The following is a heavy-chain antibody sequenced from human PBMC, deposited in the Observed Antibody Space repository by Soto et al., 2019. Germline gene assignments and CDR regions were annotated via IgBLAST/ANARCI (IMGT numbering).Heavy chain of an antibody. CDR2: IIPILGIA. J-gene: IGHJ3*02. CDR3: ATSIIELAPDVMRLPLIDAFQN. D-gene: IGHD2-2*01. Sequence: QVQLVQSGAEVKKPGSSVKVSCKASGGTFTNYGFSWVRQAPGQGLEWMGRIIPILGIANYAQNFQGRVTITADKSTNTAYMDLSSLRSEDTAVYYCATSIIELAPDVMRLPLIDAFQNWGQGTMVTVSS. V-gene: IGHV1-69*02. CDR1: GGTFTNYG.